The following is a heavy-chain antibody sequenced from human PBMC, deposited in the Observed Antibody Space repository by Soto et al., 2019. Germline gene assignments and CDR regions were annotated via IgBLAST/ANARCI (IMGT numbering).Heavy chain of an antibody. CDR2: IKTGTPDI. D-gene: IGHD2-2*01. CDR3: ARQTSHICHX. CDR1: GYTFGSAW. Sequence: GEALKISCKAVGYTFGSAWIGWVRQMPGKGLEWIGIIKTGTPDIRYSPSVRGHVTISADEGLSTAYLKWYSLKASETGMYYCARQTSHICHXWGQGTLVTVSX. J-gene: IGHJ1*01. V-gene: IGHV5-51*01.